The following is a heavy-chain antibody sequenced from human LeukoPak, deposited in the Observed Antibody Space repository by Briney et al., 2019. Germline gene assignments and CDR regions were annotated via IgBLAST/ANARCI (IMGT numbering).Heavy chain of an antibody. V-gene: IGHV1-2*02. Sequence: GASVKVSCKASGYPFTGYYMHWVRQAPGQGFEWMGWINSNLGDTSYAQKFQGRVTMTRDTSIGTAYMELSRLTSDDTAVYYCARDFRRNYFDPWGQGTLVTVSS. J-gene: IGHJ5*02. CDR1: GYPFTGYY. CDR3: ARDFRRNYFDP. CDR2: INSNLGDT.